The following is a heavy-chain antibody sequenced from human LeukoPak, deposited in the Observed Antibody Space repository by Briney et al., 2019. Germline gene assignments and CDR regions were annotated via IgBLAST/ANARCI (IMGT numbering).Heavy chain of an antibody. CDR3: ARENTRPGRMDV. CDR1: GFTFSTYW. V-gene: IGHV3-7*04. J-gene: IGHJ6*02. D-gene: IGHD1-14*01. Sequence: GESLRLSCAASGFTFSTYWMSWVRQAPGKGLEWVANIKQLGSEKYYVDSVKGRFTISRDNAKNSLHLQMNSLRADDTAVYYCARENTRPGRMDVWGQGTTVTVSS. CDR2: IKQLGSEK.